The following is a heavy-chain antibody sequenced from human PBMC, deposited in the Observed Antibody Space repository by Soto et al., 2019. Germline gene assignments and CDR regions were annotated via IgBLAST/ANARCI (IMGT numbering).Heavy chain of an antibody. CDR3: ARGSSGWPPRLDY. V-gene: IGHV4-59*01. CDR1: GGPISSYY. J-gene: IGHJ4*02. CDR2: IYYSGST. Sequence: QVQLRESGPGLVKPSETLSLNCTVSGGPISSYYWSWIRQSPGKGLEWIGYIYYSGSTNYNPSLKSRVTISVDTSKNQFSLELSSVTAVDTAVYYCARGSSGWPPRLDYWGQGTLVTVSS. D-gene: IGHD6-19*01.